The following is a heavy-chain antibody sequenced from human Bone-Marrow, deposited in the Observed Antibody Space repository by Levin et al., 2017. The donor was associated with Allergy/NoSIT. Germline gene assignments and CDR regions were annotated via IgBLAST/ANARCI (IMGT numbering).Heavy chain of an antibody. CDR2: TYYRSQWFS. CDR1: GDNISTNSTT. V-gene: IGHV6-1*01. J-gene: IGHJ4*02. D-gene: IGHD2-2*01. CDR3: TRATGYARHN. Sequence: SQTLSLTCVISGDNISTNSTTWHWIRQSPSRGLEWLGTTYYRSQWFSDYALSVKSRITVIPDTSKNHFSLHLQSVTPEDTAVYYCTRATGYARHNWGQGTLVTVSS.